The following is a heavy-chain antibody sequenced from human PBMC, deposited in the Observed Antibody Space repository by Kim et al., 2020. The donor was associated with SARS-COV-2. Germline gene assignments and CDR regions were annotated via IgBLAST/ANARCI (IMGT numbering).Heavy chain of an antibody. CDR2: IIPILGVA. Sequence: SVKVSCKASGGTFSSYAINWVRQAPGQGLEWMGRIIPILGVATYAQMFQGRVTITADKSTSTAYMALSSLRSEDTAVYYCARGIVGATPGAFDIWGQGT. D-gene: IGHD1-26*01. V-gene: IGHV1-69*04. CDR3: ARGIVGATPGAFDI. CDR1: GGTFSSYA. J-gene: IGHJ3*02.